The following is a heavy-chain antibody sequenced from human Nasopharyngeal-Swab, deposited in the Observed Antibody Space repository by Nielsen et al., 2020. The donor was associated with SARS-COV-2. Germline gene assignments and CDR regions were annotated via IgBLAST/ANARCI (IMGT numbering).Heavy chain of an antibody. J-gene: IGHJ6*03. CDR1: GFTFSFYG. CDR3: ARAGDGYCSSTSCPRPEWQWLVLGDCYYMDV. CDR2: ISSSSSYI. V-gene: IGHV3-21*01. Sequence: GGSLRLSCAASGFTFSFYGMYWVRQAPGKGLEWVSSISSSSSYIYYADSVKGRFTISRDNAKNSLYLQMNSLRAEDTAVYYCARAGDGYCSSTSCPRPEWQWLVLGDCYYMDVWGKGTTVTVSS. D-gene: IGHD2-2*03.